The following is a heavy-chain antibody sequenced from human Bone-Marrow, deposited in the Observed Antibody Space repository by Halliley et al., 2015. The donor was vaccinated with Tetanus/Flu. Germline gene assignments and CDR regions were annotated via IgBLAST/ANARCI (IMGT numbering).Heavy chain of an antibody. CDR1: GGSLSGNY. V-gene: IGHV4-34*12. Sequence: LRLSCAVTGGSLSGNYWSWIRQPPGKGLEWIGEIIKTGTTDYNPSLKGRVTMSVDTSKNQLSLNLRTVTAADSAVYYCMRAQGPYFNGMDVWGQGTTVTVSS. J-gene: IGHJ6*02. CDR3: MRAQGPYFNGMDV. CDR2: IIKTGTT.